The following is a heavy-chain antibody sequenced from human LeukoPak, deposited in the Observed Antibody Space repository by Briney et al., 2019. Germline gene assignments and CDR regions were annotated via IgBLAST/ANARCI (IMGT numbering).Heavy chain of an antibody. D-gene: IGHD2-2*01. V-gene: IGHV3-23*01. J-gene: IGHJ4*02. CDR1: GFTFSSYT. Sequence: PGGSLRLSCAASGFTFSSYTMSWVRQAPGKGLEWVSGVSGSGGSTHYADSVKDRFTISRDNSKNSLYLQMNSLRAEDTAVYYCAASLPNIVVVPATKGPFGYWGQGTLVTVSS. CDR3: AASLPNIVVVPATKGPFGY. CDR2: VSGSGGST.